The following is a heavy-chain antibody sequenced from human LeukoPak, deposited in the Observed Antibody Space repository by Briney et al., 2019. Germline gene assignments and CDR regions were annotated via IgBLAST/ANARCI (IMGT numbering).Heavy chain of an antibody. Sequence: SETLSLTRAVYGGSFSGYHWTWIRQSPGKGLEWIGDINPSGSTYYNPPLKSRLTISVDTSKNQFSLKLRSVTAADTAVYYCARGRHDITMIVVVMTSVSYYLDVWGKGTTVTVS. J-gene: IGHJ6*03. V-gene: IGHV4-34*01. CDR1: GGSFSGYH. D-gene: IGHD3-22*01. CDR2: INPSGST. CDR3: ARGRHDITMIVVVMTSVSYYLDV.